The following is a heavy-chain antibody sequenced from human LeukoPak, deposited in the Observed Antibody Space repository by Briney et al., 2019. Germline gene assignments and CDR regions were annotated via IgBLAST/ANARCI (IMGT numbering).Heavy chain of an antibody. Sequence: LPGGSLRLSWAASGFTFSSYAMNWVRQAPGKGLEWVSAIRGSGGSTYYTDSVKGRFTISRDNSKNTLYLQMNSLKAEDTAVYYCAKRGEDADYFDYWGQGTLVTVSS. CDR3: AKRGEDADYFDY. D-gene: IGHD3-10*01. CDR1: GFTFSSYA. CDR2: IRGSGGST. V-gene: IGHV3-23*01. J-gene: IGHJ4*02.